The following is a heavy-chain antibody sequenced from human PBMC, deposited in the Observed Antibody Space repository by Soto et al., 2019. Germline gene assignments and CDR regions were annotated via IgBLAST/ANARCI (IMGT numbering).Heavy chain of an antibody. J-gene: IGHJ4*02. V-gene: IGHV3-33*01. D-gene: IGHD3-10*01. Sequence: ELTFSSYGIHWVRQAPGKGLEWVGIIWYDGSNKYYAESVKGRFIISRDNSKNTVFLEMDSLRAEDTAVYHCAGTHHSYYLDYWGQGTPVTV. CDR3: AGTHHSYYLDY. CDR1: ELTFSSYG. CDR2: IWYDGSNK.